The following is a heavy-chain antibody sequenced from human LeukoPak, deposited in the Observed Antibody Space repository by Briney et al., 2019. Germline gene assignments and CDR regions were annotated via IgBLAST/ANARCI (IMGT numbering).Heavy chain of an antibody. CDR2: LYSDGNT. CDR3: ARGFYYDSRQAAYAFDY. CDR1: GFTVITND. V-gene: IGHV3-53*01. J-gene: IGHJ4*02. Sequence: GGSLRLSCAASGFTVITNDMTWVRQAPGKGLEWVSVLYSDGNTKYADSVQGRFTISRDNSKNTLYLEMNSLSPDDTAVYYCARGFYYDSRQAAYAFDYWGQGTLVTVSS. D-gene: IGHD3-22*01.